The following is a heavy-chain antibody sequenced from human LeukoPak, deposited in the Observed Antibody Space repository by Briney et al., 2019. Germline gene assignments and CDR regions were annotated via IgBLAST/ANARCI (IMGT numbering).Heavy chain of an antibody. CDR3: ARGEKYYYDSSGYYEDAFDI. Sequence: SETLSLTCTVSGYSISSGYYWGWIRQPPGKGLEWIGSIYHSGSTYYNPSLKSRVTISVDTSKNQFSLKLSSVTAADTAVYYCARGEKYYYDSSGYYEDAFDIWGQGTMVTVSS. D-gene: IGHD3-22*01. CDR2: IYHSGST. J-gene: IGHJ3*02. V-gene: IGHV4-38-2*02. CDR1: GYSISSGYY.